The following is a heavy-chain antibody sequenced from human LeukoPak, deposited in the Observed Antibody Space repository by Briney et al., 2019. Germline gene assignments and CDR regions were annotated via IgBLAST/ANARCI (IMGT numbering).Heavy chain of an antibody. D-gene: IGHD2-2*01. J-gene: IGHJ4*02. V-gene: IGHV3-21*01. CDR1: GFTFNSYS. CDR3: ARDEVTCSSTNCYFVY. CDR2: ISSSSSYI. Sequence: GGSLRLSCGASGFTFNSYSMNWVRQAPGKGLECVSSISSSSSYIYYADSVKGRFTISRDNAKNSLYLQVNSLRAEDTAVYYCARDEVTCSSTNCYFVYWGQGTLVTVSS.